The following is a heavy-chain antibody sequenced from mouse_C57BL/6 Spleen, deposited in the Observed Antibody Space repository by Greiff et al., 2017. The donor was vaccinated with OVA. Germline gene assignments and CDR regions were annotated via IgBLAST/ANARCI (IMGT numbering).Heavy chain of an antibody. V-gene: IGHV1-69*01. CDR1: GYTFTSYW. D-gene: IGHD2-3*01. Sequence: QVQLQQPGAELVMPGASVKLSCKASGYTFTSYWMHWVKQRPGQGLEWIGEIDPSDSYTNYNQKFKGKSTLTVDKSSSTAYMQLSSLTSEDSAVYYCARWEAYDGYWWFAYWGQGTLVTVSA. CDR3: ARWEAYDGYWWFAY. CDR2: IDPSDSYT. J-gene: IGHJ3*01.